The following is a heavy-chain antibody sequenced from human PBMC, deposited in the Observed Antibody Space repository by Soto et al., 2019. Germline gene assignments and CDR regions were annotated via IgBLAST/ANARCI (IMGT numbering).Heavy chain of an antibody. CDR3: ASAVCSGGSCYSEYYYYYGMDV. D-gene: IGHD2-15*01. CDR1: GYTFTSYY. V-gene: IGHV1-46*01. Sequence: QVQLVQSGAEVKKPGASVKVSCKASGYTFTSYYMHWVRQAPGQGLEWMGIINPSGGSTSYAQKCPGRVTMTRDTSTSTVYMELSSLRSEDTAVYYCASAVCSGGSCYSEYYYYYGMDVWGQGTTVTVSS. CDR2: INPSGGST. J-gene: IGHJ6*02.